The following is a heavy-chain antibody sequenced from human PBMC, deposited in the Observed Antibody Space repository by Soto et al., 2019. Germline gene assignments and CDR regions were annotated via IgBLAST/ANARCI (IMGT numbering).Heavy chain of an antibody. CDR1: GGSFSGYY. Sequence: PSETLSLSCAVYGGSFSGYYWSWIRQPPGKRLEWIGEINHSGSTNYNPSLKSRVTISVDTSKNQFSLKLSSVTAADTAVYYCARALNYDFWSGYPQRYYYYGLDVWGQGTTAT. D-gene: IGHD3-3*01. V-gene: IGHV4-34*01. J-gene: IGHJ6*02. CDR3: ARALNYDFWSGYPQRYYYYGLDV. CDR2: INHSGST.